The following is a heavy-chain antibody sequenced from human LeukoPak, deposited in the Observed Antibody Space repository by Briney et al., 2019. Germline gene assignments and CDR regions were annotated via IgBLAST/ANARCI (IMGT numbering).Heavy chain of an antibody. CDR1: GFTFSSYA. J-gene: IGHJ4*02. D-gene: IGHD2-2*01. V-gene: IGHV3-23*01. CDR3: AKSNRAYCSSTSCYVNY. Sequence: GGSLRLSCAASGFTFSSYAMSWVRQAPGKGLEWVSAISGSGGSTYYADSVKGRFTISRDNSKNTLYLQMNSLRAEDTAVYYCAKSNRAYCSSTSCYVNYWGQGTLVTVSS. CDR2: ISGSGGST.